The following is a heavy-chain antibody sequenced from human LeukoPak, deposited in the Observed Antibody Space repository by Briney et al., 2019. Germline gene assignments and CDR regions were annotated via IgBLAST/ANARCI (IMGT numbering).Heavy chain of an antibody. CDR1: GFTFSSYS. V-gene: IGHV3-21*01. CDR2: ISSSSSYI. D-gene: IGHD1-26*01. J-gene: IGHJ4*02. Sequence: GGSLRLSCAASGFTFSSYSMNWVRQAPGKGLEWVASISSSSSYIYYADSAKGRFTISRDNAKNSLYLQMNSLRAEDTAVYYCARDRIVGATTGDYWGQGTLVTVSS. CDR3: ARDRIVGATTGDY.